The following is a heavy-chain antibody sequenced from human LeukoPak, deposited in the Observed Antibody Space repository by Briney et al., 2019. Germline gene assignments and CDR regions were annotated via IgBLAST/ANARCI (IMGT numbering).Heavy chain of an antibody. CDR3: ASLKSY. CDR2: ISYDGSNK. CDR1: GFTFSSYG. J-gene: IGHJ4*02. Sequence: GRSLRLSCAASGFTFSSYGMHWVRQAPGKGLEWVAVISYDGSNKYYADSVKGRFTISRGNSKNTLYLQMNSLRAEDTAVYYCASLKSYWGQGTLVTVSS. V-gene: IGHV3-30*03.